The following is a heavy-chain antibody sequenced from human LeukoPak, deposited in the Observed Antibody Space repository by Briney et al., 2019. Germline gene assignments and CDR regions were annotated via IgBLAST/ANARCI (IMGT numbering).Heavy chain of an antibody. CDR3: AREGIAAADLFDY. V-gene: IGHV3-7*03. CDR1: GFTFSSYW. D-gene: IGHD6-13*01. CDR2: IKQDGSGK. Sequence: GGSLRLSCAASGFTFSSYWMSWVRQAPGKGLEWVASIKQDGSGKYYVDSVKGRFTISRDNAKNSLYLQMNSLRAEDTAVYYCAREGIAAADLFDYWGQGTLVTVSS. J-gene: IGHJ4*02.